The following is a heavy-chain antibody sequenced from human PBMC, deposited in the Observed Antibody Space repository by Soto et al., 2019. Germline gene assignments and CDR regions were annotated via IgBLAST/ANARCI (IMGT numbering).Heavy chain of an antibody. CDR2: TYYRSKWYT. CDR3: ARDGSGFHWYFDV. CDR1: GDSVSSGTAA. J-gene: IGHJ2*01. V-gene: IGHV6-1*01. Sequence: SHTLSLPCGISGDSVSSGTAAWGCIKKSPSRGLEWLGRTYYRSKWYTDYAESLKSRIAITPDTSKNHLSLQVNSVTPEDTAVYFCARDGSGFHWYFDVWGRGTLVTVSS. D-gene: IGHD6-19*01.